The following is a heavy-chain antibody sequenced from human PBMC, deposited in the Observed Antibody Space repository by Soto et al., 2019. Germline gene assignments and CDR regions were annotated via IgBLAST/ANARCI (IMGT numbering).Heavy chain of an antibody. J-gene: IGHJ3*02. D-gene: IGHD5-12*01. CDR2: INPSGGST. CDR3: ARVLEYSGSDSAFDI. V-gene: IGHV1-46*03. Sequence: ASVKVSFKASGYTFTSYYMHWVRQAPGQGLEWMGIINPSGGSTSYAQKFQGRVTMTRDTSTSTVYMELSSLRSEDTAVYYCARVLEYSGSDSAFDIWGQGTMVTFSS. CDR1: GYTFTSYY.